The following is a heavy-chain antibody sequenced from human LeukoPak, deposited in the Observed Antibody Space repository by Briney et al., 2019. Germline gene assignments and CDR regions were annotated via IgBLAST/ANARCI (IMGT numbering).Heavy chain of an antibody. Sequence: SQTLSLTCTVSGGSISSGSYYWSWIRQPAGKGLEWIGRIYTSGSTNYNPSLKSRVTISVDTSKNQFSLKLSSVTAADTAVYYCARQVRYFDWRLPGGMDVWGQGTTVTVSS. CDR1: GGSISSGSYY. D-gene: IGHD3-9*01. J-gene: IGHJ6*02. CDR2: IYTSGST. V-gene: IGHV4-61*02. CDR3: ARQVRYFDWRLPGGMDV.